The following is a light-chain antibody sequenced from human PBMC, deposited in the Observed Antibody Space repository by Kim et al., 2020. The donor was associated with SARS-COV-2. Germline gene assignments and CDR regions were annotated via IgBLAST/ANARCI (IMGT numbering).Light chain of an antibody. CDR2: AAS. Sequence: DIQMTQSPSSLSASAGDRVTITCRASQSITTYLNWYQQKPGKAPELLIYAASNLQSGVPSRFSGSGSGTDSTLTISSLQPEDFATYYCQQTYSAPPTFGHGTKVDIK. CDR3: QQTYSAPPT. J-gene: IGKJ1*01. CDR1: QSITTY. V-gene: IGKV1-39*01.